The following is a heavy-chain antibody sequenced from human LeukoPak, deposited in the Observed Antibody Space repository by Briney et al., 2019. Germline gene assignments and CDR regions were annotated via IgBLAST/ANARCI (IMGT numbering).Heavy chain of an antibody. J-gene: IGHJ4*02. V-gene: IGHV3-43*02. D-gene: IGHD3-22*01. CDR3: ATSRDSSGVD. Sequence: GGSLRLSCAASGFTFDDYAMHWVRQAPGKGLEWVSLISGDGGSTYYADSVKGRFTISRDNAKNSLYLQMNSLRAEDTAVYYCATSRDSSGVDWGQGTLVTVSS. CDR1: GFTFDDYA. CDR2: ISGDGGST.